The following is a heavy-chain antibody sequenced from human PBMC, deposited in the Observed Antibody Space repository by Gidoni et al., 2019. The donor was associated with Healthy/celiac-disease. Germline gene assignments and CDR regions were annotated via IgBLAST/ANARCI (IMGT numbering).Heavy chain of an antibody. D-gene: IGHD4-17*01. CDR1: GFPFSSYA. CDR2: IRGSGGST. V-gene: IGHV3-23*01. Sequence: EVQLLESGGGLVQPGGSLRLSCAASGFPFSSYAMSWVRQAPGKGLEWVSAIRGSGGSTYYADSVKGRFTISRDNSKNTLYLQMNSLRAEDTAVYYCAKNGFSPQDYGDYPDYWGQGTLVTVSS. CDR3: AKNGFSPQDYGDYPDY. J-gene: IGHJ4*02.